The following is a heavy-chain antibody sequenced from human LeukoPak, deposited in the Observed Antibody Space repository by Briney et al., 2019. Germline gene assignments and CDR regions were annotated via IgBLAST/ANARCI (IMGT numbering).Heavy chain of an antibody. V-gene: IGHV4-59*08. CDR1: GGSISSYY. Sequence: SETLSLTCTVSGGSISSYYWSWIRQPPGKGLEWIGYIYYSGSTNYNPSLKSRVTISVDTSKNQFSLKLSSVTAADTAVYYCARHVITMVRGVTYNWFDPWGQGTLVTVSS. D-gene: IGHD3-10*01. J-gene: IGHJ5*02. CDR2: IYYSGST. CDR3: ARHVITMVRGVTYNWFDP.